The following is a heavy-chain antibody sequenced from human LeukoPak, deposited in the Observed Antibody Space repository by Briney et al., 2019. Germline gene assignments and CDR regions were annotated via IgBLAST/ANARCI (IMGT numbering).Heavy chain of an antibody. CDR1: GFAFSSYV. J-gene: IGHJ5*02. D-gene: IGHD3-10*01. CDR2: IRSKANSYAT. V-gene: IGHV3-73*01. Sequence: PGGSLRLSCAASGFAFSSYVMHWVRQASGKVLEWVGRIRSKANSYATAYAASVKGRFTISRDDSKNTAYLQMNSLKTEDTAVYYCTRRAVFGYNWFDPWGQGTLVTVSS. CDR3: TRRAVFGYNWFDP.